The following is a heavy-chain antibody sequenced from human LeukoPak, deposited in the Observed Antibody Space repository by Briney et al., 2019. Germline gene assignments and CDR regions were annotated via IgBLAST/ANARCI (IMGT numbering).Heavy chain of an antibody. CDR3: ARDLIYYDSSGYHNDAFDI. V-gene: IGHV4-59*01. J-gene: IGHJ3*02. CDR1: GGSISGYY. CDR2: IYYSGST. D-gene: IGHD3-22*01. Sequence: SETLSLICTVSGGSISGYYWTWIRQPPGKGLEWIGYIYYSGSTNYNPSLKSRVTISVDTSKNQFSLKLSSVTAADTAVYYCARDLIYYDSSGYHNDAFDIWGQGTMVTVSS.